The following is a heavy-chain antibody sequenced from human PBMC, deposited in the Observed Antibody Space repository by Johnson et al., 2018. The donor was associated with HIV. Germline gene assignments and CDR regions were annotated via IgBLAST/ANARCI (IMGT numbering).Heavy chain of an antibody. CDR2: LTWHSGSI. D-gene: IGHD4-23*01. J-gene: IGHJ3*02. Sequence: VQLVESGGGVVQPGGSLRLSCSASGFTFDDSGMSWVRPAPGQGLEWVSGLTWHSGSIGYADFVKGRFTISRDNAKNTLYLQMNSLRAEDTAVYYCPVDTEAFDIWGQGTMVTVSS. CDR3: PVDTEAFDI. V-gene: IGHV3-9*01. CDR1: GFTFDDSG.